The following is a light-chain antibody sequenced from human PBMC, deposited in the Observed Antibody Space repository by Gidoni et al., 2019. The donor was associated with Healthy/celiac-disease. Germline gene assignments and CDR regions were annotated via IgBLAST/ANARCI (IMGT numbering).Light chain of an antibody. V-gene: IGLV3-21*03. J-gene: IGLJ2*01. CDR1: NIGSKS. CDR3: QVWDSSSDHPGVV. CDR2: DDS. Sequence: SYVLTQPPSVSVAPGKTARITCGGNNIGSKSVHWYQQKPGQDPGLVVYDDSDRPSGLPARFSGSNAGNTATLTISRVEAGDEADCYCQVWDSSSDHPGVVFGGGTKLTVL.